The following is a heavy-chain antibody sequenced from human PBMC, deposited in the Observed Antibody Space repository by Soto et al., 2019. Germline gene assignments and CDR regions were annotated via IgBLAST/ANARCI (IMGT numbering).Heavy chain of an antibody. D-gene: IGHD3-10*01. CDR2: MNPNSGNT. CDR3: ARERGSGSYYTPWFDP. J-gene: IGHJ5*02. V-gene: IGHV1-8*01. Sequence: QVQLVQSGAEVKKPGASVKVSCKASGYTFTSYDINWVRQATGQGLEWMGWMNPNSGNTGYAQKFQGRVTMTRNTSISTAYRELSSLRSEDTAVYYCARERGSGSYYTPWFDPWGRGTLVTVSS. CDR1: GYTFTSYD.